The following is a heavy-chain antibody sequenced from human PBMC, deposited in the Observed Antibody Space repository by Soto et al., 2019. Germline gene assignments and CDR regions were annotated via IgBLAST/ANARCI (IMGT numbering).Heavy chain of an antibody. J-gene: IGHJ6*02. V-gene: IGHV3-21*01. CDR1: GFTLSSYS. CDR3: ARDWGYYYYYGMDV. Sequence: GGSLRLSRGAPGFTLSSYSMKWGRQAPGKGLEWVSSISSSSSYIYYADSVKGRFTISRDNAKNSLYLQMNSLRAEDTAVYYCARDWGYYYYYGMDVWGQGTTVTVSS. CDR2: ISSSSSYI. D-gene: IGHD3-16*01.